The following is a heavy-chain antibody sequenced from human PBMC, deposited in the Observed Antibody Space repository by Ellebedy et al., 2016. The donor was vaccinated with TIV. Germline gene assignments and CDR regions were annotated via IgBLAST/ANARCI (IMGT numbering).Heavy chain of an antibody. D-gene: IGHD1-26*01. CDR3: ARRDKGGATIKAFDY. CDR1: GFTFSAYY. CDR2: ISSSGSTI. V-gene: IGHV3-11*01. J-gene: IGHJ4*02. Sequence: PGGSLRLSCAASGFTFSAYYMNWIRQAPGKGLEWVSYISSSGSTIYYADSVKGRFTISRDNAKNSLSLQMNSLRAEDTAVKYCARRDKGGATIKAFDYWGQGTLVTVSS.